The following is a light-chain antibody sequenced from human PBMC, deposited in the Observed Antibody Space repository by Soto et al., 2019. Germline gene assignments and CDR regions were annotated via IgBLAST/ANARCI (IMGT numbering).Light chain of an antibody. CDR2: GNS. CDR3: QSYDTSLSAVI. Sequence: QSALTQPASVSGAPGQRVTISCTGSSSNVGAGYDVHWYQHLPGKVPKLLIYGNSIRPSGVPDQFSGSKSGTSASLAITGLQAEDEADYYCQSYDTSLSAVIFGGGTKLTVL. CDR1: SSNVGAGYD. V-gene: IGLV1-40*01. J-gene: IGLJ2*01.